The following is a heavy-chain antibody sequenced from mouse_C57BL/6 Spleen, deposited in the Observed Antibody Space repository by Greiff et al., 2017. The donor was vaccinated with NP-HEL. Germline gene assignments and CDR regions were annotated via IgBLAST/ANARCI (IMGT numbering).Heavy chain of an antibody. CDR1: GYTFTSYW. CDR3: ARDYYCSSYVRFAD. V-gene: IGHV1-53*01. CDR2: INPSNGGT. J-gene: IGHJ3*01. D-gene: IGHD1-1*01. Sequence: QVQLQQPGTELVKPGASVKLSCKASGYTFTSYWMHWVKQRPGQGLEWIGNINPSNGGTNYNEKFKSKATLTVDKSSSTAYMQLSSLTSEYSAVYYCARDYYCSSYVRFADWGQGTLVTVSA.